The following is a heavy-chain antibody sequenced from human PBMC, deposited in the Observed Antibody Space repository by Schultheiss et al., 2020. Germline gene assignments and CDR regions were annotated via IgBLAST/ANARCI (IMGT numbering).Heavy chain of an antibody. CDR3: AREYGRMVRGVITPFDY. CDR1: GFTFDDYA. Sequence: GGSLRLSCAASGFTFDDYAMHWVRQAPGKGLEWVSGISWNSGSIGYVDSVKGRFTISRDNAKNSLYLQMNSLRAEDTAVYYCAREYGRMVRGVITPFDYWGQGTLVTVYS. D-gene: IGHD3-10*01. V-gene: IGHV3-9*01. CDR2: ISWNSGSI. J-gene: IGHJ4*02.